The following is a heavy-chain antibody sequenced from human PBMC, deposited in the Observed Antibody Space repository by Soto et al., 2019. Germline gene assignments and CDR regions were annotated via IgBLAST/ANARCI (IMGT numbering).Heavy chain of an antibody. Sequence: EVQLVESGGGLVQPGGSLRLSCAASGFTFSSYWMNWVRQAPGKGLEWVANIKQDGSDIYYVDSVKGRFTISRDNAKNSLYRQVNCLRAEDTAVYYCARPLGWRDAFDIWGQGTMVTVSS. J-gene: IGHJ3*02. V-gene: IGHV3-7*01. D-gene: IGHD6-19*01. CDR1: GFTFSSYW. CDR2: IKQDGSDI. CDR3: ARPLGWRDAFDI.